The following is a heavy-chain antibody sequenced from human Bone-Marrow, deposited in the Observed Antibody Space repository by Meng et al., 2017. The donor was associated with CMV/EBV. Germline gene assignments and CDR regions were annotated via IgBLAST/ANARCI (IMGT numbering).Heavy chain of an antibody. V-gene: IGHV3-48*04. D-gene: IGHD6-6*01. CDR2: ISSSGTTI. Sequence: GGSLRLSCAASGFTFNTYSMTWVRQAPGKGLEWVSYISSSGTTIHYADSVKGRFTISRDNGKNSLYLQKNSLRVENTALYYCARGMSIAAPRFFVYWGQGALVTVSS. CDR1: GFTFNTYS. J-gene: IGHJ4*02. CDR3: ARGMSIAAPRFFVY.